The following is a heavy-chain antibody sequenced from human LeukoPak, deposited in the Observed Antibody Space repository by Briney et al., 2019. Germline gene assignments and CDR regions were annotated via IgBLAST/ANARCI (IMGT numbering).Heavy chain of an antibody. CDR3: ARGKTSQNIVTRKTYNWFDP. Sequence: GGSLRLSCVASGITFSNSWMGWARQAPGKGLEWVADIKEDDSQKNYVDSVKGRFTISRDNAKSSLYLQMKSLRAEDTAVYYCARGKTSQNIVTRKTYNWFDPWGQGTLVTVSS. V-gene: IGHV3-7*01. J-gene: IGHJ5*02. D-gene: IGHD2/OR15-2a*01. CDR1: GITFSNSW. CDR2: IKEDDSQK.